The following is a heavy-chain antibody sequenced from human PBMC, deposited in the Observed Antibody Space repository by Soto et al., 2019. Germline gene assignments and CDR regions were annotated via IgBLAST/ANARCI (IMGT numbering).Heavy chain of an antibody. Sequence: GGSLRLSCAAAGFDFEDYAVHWVRQVPGKGLEWVSLTNSDGTDSYYADSVKGRFTISRDNAKTTLYLQMDRLRPEDTALYFCAKSLYYYDSSPLDHWGQGTLVTVSS. V-gene: IGHV3-43D*04. CDR2: TNSDGTDS. J-gene: IGHJ4*02. CDR1: GFDFEDYA. CDR3: AKSLYYYDSSPLDH. D-gene: IGHD3-22*01.